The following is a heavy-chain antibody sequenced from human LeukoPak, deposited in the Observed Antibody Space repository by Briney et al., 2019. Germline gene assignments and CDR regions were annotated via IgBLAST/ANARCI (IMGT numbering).Heavy chain of an antibody. CDR2: IYYSGST. V-gene: IGHV4-59*01. D-gene: IGHD6-13*01. J-gene: IGHJ1*01. CDR1: GGSISSYY. CDR3: ARERSSSWYL. Sequence: SETLSLTRTVSGGSISSYYWSWIRQPPGKGLEWIGYIYYSGSTNYNPSLKSRVTISVDTSKNQFSLKLSSVTAADTAVYYCARERSSSWYLWGERTLVTVSS.